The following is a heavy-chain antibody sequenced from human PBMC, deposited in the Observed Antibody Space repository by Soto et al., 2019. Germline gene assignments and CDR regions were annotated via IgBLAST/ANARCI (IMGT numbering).Heavy chain of an antibody. J-gene: IGHJ5*02. V-gene: IGHV5-51*01. CDR3: ARTNGAGSYYNH. Sequence: PGESLKISCKGSGYSFTNYWIGWVRQMPGKGLGWMGIIYPGDADTRYSPSFQGQVTISADNSISTAYLQWSSLRASDTAIYYCARTNGAGSYYNHWGQGTLVTVSS. D-gene: IGHD3-10*01. CDR2: IYPGDADT. CDR1: GYSFTNYW.